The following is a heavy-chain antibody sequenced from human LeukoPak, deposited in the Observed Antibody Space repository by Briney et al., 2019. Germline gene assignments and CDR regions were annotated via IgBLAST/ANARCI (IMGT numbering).Heavy chain of an antibody. Sequence: GGSLRLSCAASGFTFNNYCLIWVRQAPGKGLEWVAAIGNDGGGTMYAAFVEGRFTISRDNSKNTLFLQMNSLRAEDTALYYCAKGSSGYFADLWGQGTLVTVS. J-gene: IGHJ5*02. CDR3: AKGSSGYFADL. CDR1: GFTFNNYC. D-gene: IGHD3-22*01. CDR2: IGNDGGGT. V-gene: IGHV3-23*01.